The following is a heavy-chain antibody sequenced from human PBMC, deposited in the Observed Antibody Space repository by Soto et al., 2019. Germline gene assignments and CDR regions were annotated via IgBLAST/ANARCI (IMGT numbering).Heavy chain of an antibody. CDR3: ANDRIQWYSYFSVSLLGYYFYGMDV. CDR1: GFTFSSYG. J-gene: IGHJ6*02. D-gene: IGHD3-10*01. V-gene: IGHV3-30*18. CDR2: ISYDGSNK. Sequence: QVQLVASGGGVVQPGRSLRLSCAASGFTFSSYGMHWVRQAPGKGLEWVAVISYDGSNKYYADSVKGRFTISRDNSKNTLYLQMNSLRAEDTAVYYCANDRIQWYSYFSVSLLGYYFYGMDVWGQGTTVTVSS.